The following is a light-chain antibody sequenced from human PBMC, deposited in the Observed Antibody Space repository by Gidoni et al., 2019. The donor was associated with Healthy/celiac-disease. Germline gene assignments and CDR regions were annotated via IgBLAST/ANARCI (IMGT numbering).Light chain of an antibody. CDR2: DVS. Sequence: QSALTPPASVSGSPGQSITISCTGTSSDVGGYNYVFWYQQHPGNAPKLMIYDVSNRPSGVSNRFSGSKSGNTASLTISGLQAEDEADYYCSSYTSSSSVFGTGTKVTVL. V-gene: IGLV2-14*03. CDR1: SSDVGGYNY. CDR3: SSYTSSSSV. J-gene: IGLJ1*01.